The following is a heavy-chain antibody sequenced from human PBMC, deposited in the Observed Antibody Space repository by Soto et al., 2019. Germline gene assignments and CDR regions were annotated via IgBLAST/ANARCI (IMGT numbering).Heavy chain of an antibody. J-gene: IGHJ6*02. CDR3: ARDQGAYGMDV. V-gene: IGHV1-18*01. CDR2: ISAYNGKT. Sequence: QVQLVQSGAEVKKPGASVKVSCKASGYTFTSYGISWVRQAPGQGLEWMGWISAYNGKTNDAQKLQGRVTMTTDTSTSTGYMELRSLRSDDTAVYYCARDQGAYGMDVWGQGTTVTVSS. CDR1: GYTFTSYG.